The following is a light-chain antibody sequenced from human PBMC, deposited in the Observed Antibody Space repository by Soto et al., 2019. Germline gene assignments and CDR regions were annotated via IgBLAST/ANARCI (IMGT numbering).Light chain of an antibody. CDR3: SSYTSSSTLLYV. Sequence: QSALTQPASVSGSPGQSITISRTGTSSDVGGYNYVSWYQQHPGKAPKLMIYDVSNRPSGVSNRFSGSKSGNTASLTISGLQAEDEADYYCSSYTSSSTLLYVFGTGTKVTVL. V-gene: IGLV2-14*01. J-gene: IGLJ1*01. CDR1: SSDVGGYNY. CDR2: DVS.